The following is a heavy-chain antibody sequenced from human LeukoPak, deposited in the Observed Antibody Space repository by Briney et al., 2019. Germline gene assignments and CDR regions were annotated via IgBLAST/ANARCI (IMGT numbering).Heavy chain of an antibody. CDR2: ISGSGGTT. CDR1: GFTFSSHA. CDR3: AKXXGXXFXXGYPGXXXXL. J-gene: IGHJ1*01. Sequence: GGSLRLSCEASGFTFSSHAMSWVRQAPGKGLEWVSFISGSGGTTYYADSVRGRFTISRDNSESTVYREMNSLRGADTATYYCAKXXGXXFXXGYPGXXXXLWGXXTXVT. V-gene: IGHV3-23*01. D-gene: IGHD2-21*01.